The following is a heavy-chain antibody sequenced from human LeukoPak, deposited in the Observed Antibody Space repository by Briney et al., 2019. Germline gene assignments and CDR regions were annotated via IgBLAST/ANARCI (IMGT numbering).Heavy chain of an antibody. J-gene: IGHJ4*02. V-gene: IGHV4-59*01. CDR3: ARTNYYDSSGEFDY. CDR1: GGSINSYY. Sequence: SETLSLTCTVSGGSINSYYWSWIRQPPGKGLEWIGYFYYSGSTNYNPSLKSRVTISVDTSKNQFSLKLSSVTAADTAVYYCARTNYYDSSGEFDYWGQGTLVTVSS. D-gene: IGHD3-22*01. CDR2: FYYSGST.